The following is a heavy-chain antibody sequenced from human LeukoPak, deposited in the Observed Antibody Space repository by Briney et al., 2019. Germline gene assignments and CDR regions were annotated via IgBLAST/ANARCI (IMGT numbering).Heavy chain of an antibody. D-gene: IGHD1-14*01. CDR2: IHRSGST. CDR1: PDSTTSNF. CDR3: AREIVGGFNPGAY. J-gene: IGHJ4*02. V-gene: IGHV4-4*02. Sequence: SETLSLTCTVSPDSTTSNFWSWVRQPPGKGLEWIGEIHRSGSTNYNPSLQSRVIISIDRSKNQIALELSSVTAADTAVYYCAREIVGGFNPGAYWGQGTLVTVSS.